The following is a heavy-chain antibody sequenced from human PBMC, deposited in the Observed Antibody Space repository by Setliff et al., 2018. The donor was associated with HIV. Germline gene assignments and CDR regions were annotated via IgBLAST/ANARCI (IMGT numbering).Heavy chain of an antibody. CDR2: IYTSGST. Sequence: SETLSLTCTVSGGSISSGSYYWSWIRQPAGKGLEWIGHIYTSGSTNYNPSLKSRVTISVDTSKNQFSLKLSSVTAADTAVYYCARDGRLSSSWYVGYFDYWGQGTLVTVSS. V-gene: IGHV4-61*09. CDR3: ARDGRLSSSWYVGYFDY. J-gene: IGHJ4*02. CDR1: GGSISSGSYY. D-gene: IGHD6-13*01.